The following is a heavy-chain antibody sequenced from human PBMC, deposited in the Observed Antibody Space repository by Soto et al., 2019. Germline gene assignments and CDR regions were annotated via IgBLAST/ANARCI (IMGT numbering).Heavy chain of an antibody. D-gene: IGHD3-22*01. Sequence: PSETLSLTCTVSGGSISSGGYYWSWIRQHPGKGLEWIGYIYYSGSTYYNPSLKSRVTISVDTSKNQFSLKLSSVTAADTAVYYCASAPMYDSSGYMGTEFDYWGQGTLVTVSS. J-gene: IGHJ4*02. CDR2: IYYSGST. V-gene: IGHV4-31*03. CDR3: ASAPMYDSSGYMGTEFDY. CDR1: GGSISSGGYY.